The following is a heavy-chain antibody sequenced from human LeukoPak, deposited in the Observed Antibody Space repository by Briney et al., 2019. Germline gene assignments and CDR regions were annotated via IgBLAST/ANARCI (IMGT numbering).Heavy chain of an antibody. D-gene: IGHD6-19*01. Sequence: GASVKVSCKASGYTFTSYGISWVRQAPGQGLEWMGWISAYNGNTNYAQKLQGRVTMTTDTSTSTAYMELRSLRSDDTAVYYCAVGGLRRSVAGEFDYWGQGTLVTVSS. J-gene: IGHJ4*02. CDR3: AVGGLRRSVAGEFDY. CDR1: GYTFTSYG. CDR2: ISAYNGNT. V-gene: IGHV1-18*01.